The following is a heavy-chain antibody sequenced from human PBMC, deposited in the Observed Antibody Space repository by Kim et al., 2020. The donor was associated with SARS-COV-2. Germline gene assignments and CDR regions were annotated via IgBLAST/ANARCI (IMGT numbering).Heavy chain of an antibody. J-gene: IGHJ4*02. Sequence: GGSLRLSCAASGFTFNKYVMTWVRQAPGKGLEWVSSISGSGGTAYHADSVKGRFTISRDNSKNTLYLQMNSLRVEDTAIYYCTKDGTGRSDHWGQGTLVTVSS. D-gene: IGHD3-9*01. V-gene: IGHV3-23*01. CDR2: ISGSGGTA. CDR1: GFTFNKYV. CDR3: TKDGTGRSDH.